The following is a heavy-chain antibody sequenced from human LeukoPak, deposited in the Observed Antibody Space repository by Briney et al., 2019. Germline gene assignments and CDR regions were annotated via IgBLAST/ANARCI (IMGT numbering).Heavy chain of an antibody. CDR3: ARGSRSSSWENDY. V-gene: IGHV1-8*01. D-gene: IGHD6-13*01. CDR1: GYSFSSHD. Sequence: ASVKVSCKASGYSFSSHDINWVRQATGQGLEWMGWMNPNSGNTGYAQKFQGRVTMTRNTSISTAYMELSSLRSEDTAVYYCARGSRSSSWENDYWGQGTLVTVPS. CDR2: MNPNSGNT. J-gene: IGHJ4*02.